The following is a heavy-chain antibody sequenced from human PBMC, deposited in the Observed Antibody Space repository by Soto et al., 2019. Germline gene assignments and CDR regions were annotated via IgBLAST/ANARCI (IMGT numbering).Heavy chain of an antibody. CDR3: ARDWESTVSTWSFGAF. CDR1: GGTFSPYT. V-gene: IGHV1-69*08. J-gene: IGHJ4*02. CDR2: IIPFLGVT. Sequence: QVQLVQSGAEVKKPGSSVKVSCKASGGTFSPYTVNWVRQAPGQALEWMGRIIPFLGVTNYAQKFQARVTLTADTSTTTAYMELSGLRFEDTAVYYCARDWESTVSTWSFGAFWGRGTLVTVSS. D-gene: IGHD3-10*01.